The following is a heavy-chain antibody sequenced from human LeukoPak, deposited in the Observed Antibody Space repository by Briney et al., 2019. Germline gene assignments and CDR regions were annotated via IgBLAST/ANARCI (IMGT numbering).Heavy chain of an antibody. CDR2: ISYDGYNK. CDR1: GFTFSTYG. CDR3: TTDHDTSSWTFIY. D-gene: IGHD6-13*01. J-gene: IGHJ4*02. V-gene: IGHV3-30*03. Sequence: PGGSLRLSCAASGFTFSTYGMHWVRQAPGKGLEWVAVISYDGYNKYYADSVKGRFTISRDNSKNTLFLQMNSLRAEDTAVYYCTTDHDTSSWTFIYWGQGTLVTVSS.